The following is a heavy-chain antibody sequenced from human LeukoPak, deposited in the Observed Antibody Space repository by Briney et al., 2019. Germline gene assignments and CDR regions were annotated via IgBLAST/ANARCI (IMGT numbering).Heavy chain of an antibody. CDR2: INPNSGGT. CDR1: GYTFTGYY. V-gene: IGHV1-2*02. D-gene: IGHD2-2*01. CDR3: AREWVVVVPAANHYYYYYMDV. Sequence: ASVKVSCKASGYTFTGYYMHWVRQAPGQGLEWMGWINPNSGGTNYAQKFQGRVTMTRDTSISTAYMELSRLRPDDTAVYYCAREWVVVVPAANHYYYYYMDVWGKGTTVTVSS. J-gene: IGHJ6*03.